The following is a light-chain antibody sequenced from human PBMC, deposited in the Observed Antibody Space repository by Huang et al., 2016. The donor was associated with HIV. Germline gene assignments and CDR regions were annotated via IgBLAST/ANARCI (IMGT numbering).Light chain of an antibody. CDR1: QSVTTY. CDR2: AAS. CDR3: QQSYSPPWT. Sequence: DIQMTQSPSSLSASVGDRVTMTCRASQSVTTYLNWYQQRPGKAPKRRVYAASRLQGWVPSRFSGRGSGTSFTLSISSLQPEDFATYYCQQSYSPPWTFGQGTTVEIK. V-gene: IGKV1-39*01. J-gene: IGKJ1*01.